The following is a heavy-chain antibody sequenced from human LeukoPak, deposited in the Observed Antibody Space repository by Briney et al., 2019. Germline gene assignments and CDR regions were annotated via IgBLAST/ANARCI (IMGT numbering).Heavy chain of an antibody. D-gene: IGHD3-22*01. CDR3: ARDRPYVYDSSGYYPDY. J-gene: IGHJ4*02. CDR1: GYTFTSYG. Sequence: ASVKVSCKASGYTFTSYGIRWVRQAPGQGLEWMGWINAYNGNTNYAQKLQGRVTMTTDTSTSTAYMELRSLRSDDTAVYYCARDRPYVYDSSGYYPDYWGQGTLVTVSS. CDR2: INAYNGNT. V-gene: IGHV1-18*01.